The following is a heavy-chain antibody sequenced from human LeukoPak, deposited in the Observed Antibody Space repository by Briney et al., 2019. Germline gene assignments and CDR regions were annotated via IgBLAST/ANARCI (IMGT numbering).Heavy chain of an antibody. CDR3: ARKKGDC. Sequence: ASVKVSCKASGYTFTDYYLDWVRQAPGQGLEWMGWINPNSGGRNYALKFQGRVTMTRDTSISTVYMEVSRLTSDDTAVYFCARKKGDCWGQGTLVTVST. CDR1: GYTFTDYY. V-gene: IGHV1-2*02. CDR2: INPNSGGR. J-gene: IGHJ4*02.